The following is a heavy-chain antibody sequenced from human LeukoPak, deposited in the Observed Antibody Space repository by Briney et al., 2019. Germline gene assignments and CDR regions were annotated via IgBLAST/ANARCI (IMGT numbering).Heavy chain of an antibody. CDR3: ARDFAGQQQLDESFDY. D-gene: IGHD6-13*01. Sequence: ASVKVSCKASGYTFTSYGISWVRQAPGQGLEWMGWISAYNGNTNYAQKLRGRVTMTTDTSTSTAYMELRSLRSDNTAVYYCARDFAGQQQLDESFDYWGQGTLVTVSS. J-gene: IGHJ4*02. CDR2: ISAYNGNT. V-gene: IGHV1-18*01. CDR1: GYTFTSYG.